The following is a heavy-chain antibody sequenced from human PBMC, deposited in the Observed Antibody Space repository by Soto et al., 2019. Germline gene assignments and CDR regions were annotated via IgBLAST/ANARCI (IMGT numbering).Heavy chain of an antibody. J-gene: IGHJ5*02. Sequence: SETLSLTCTVSGGSISSGGYYWSWIRQHPGKGLEWIGYIYYSGSTYYNPSLKSRVTISVDTSKNQFSLKLSSVTAADTAVYYCARDGTWFGEFPHWFDPWGQGTLVTVSS. V-gene: IGHV4-31*03. D-gene: IGHD3-10*01. CDR2: IYYSGST. CDR3: ARDGTWFGEFPHWFDP. CDR1: GGSISSGGYY.